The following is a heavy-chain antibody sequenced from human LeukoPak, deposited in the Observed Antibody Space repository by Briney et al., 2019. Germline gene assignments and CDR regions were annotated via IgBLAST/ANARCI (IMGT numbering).Heavy chain of an antibody. CDR1: GGSISSSSYY. D-gene: IGHD3-16*01. V-gene: IGHV4-39*07. Sequence: PSETLSLTCTVSGGSISSSSYYWGWIRQPPGKGLEWIGSIYYSGSTYYNPSLKSRVTISVDTSKNQFSLKLSSVTAADTAVYYCARATGEGTLPDYWGQGTLVTVSS. J-gene: IGHJ4*02. CDR3: ARATGEGTLPDY. CDR2: IYYSGST.